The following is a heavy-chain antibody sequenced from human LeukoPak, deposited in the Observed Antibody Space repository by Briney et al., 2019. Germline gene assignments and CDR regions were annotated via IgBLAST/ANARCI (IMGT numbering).Heavy chain of an antibody. CDR3: ARGVPFYSSSWYLLGFFDY. CDR2: ISAYNGNT. J-gene: IGHJ4*02. V-gene: IGHV1-18*01. D-gene: IGHD6-13*01. Sequence: ASVKVSCKASGYTFTSYGISWVRQAPGQGLEWMGWISAYNGNTNYAQKLQGRVTMTTDTSTSTAYMELRSLRSDDTAVYYCARGVPFYSSSWYLLGFFDYWGQGTLVTVSS. CDR1: GYTFTSYG.